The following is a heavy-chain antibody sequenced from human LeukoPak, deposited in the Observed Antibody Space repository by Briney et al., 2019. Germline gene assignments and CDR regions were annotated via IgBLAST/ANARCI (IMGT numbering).Heavy chain of an antibody. CDR3: ASCYGDYDSHYYYYGMDV. CDR1: GYTFTSYD. Sequence: ASVNVSCKASGYTFTSYDINWVRQATGQGLEWMGWMNPNSGNTGYAQKFQGRVTMTRNTSISTAYMELSSLRSEDTAVYYCASCYGDYDSHYYYYGMDVWGQGTTVTVSS. V-gene: IGHV1-8*01. CDR2: MNPNSGNT. J-gene: IGHJ6*02. D-gene: IGHD4-17*01.